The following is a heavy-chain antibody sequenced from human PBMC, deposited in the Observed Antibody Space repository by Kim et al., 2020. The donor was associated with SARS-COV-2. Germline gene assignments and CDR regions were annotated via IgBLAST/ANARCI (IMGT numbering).Heavy chain of an antibody. CDR2: ISSGGRSI. CDR1: GFTFISYE. D-gene: IGHD3-22*01. V-gene: IGHV3-48*03. J-gene: IGHJ4*02. CDR3: ARSDSSAYGRCFDY. Sequence: GGSLRLSCAASGFTFISYEMNWVRQAPGKGLEWVSYISSGGRSIYYADSVKGRFTISRDNAKNSLYLQLNSLRAEDTALYYCARSDSSAYGRCFDYWGRG.